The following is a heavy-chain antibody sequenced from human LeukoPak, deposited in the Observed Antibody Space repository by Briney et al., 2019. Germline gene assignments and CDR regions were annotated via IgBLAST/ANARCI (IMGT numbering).Heavy chain of an antibody. D-gene: IGHD3-10*01. J-gene: IGHJ6*02. Sequence: VASVKVSCKASGYTFTSYGISWVRQAPGQGLEWMGWISAYNGNTNYAQKLQGRVTMTTDTSTSTAYMELRSLRSDDTAVYYCARDRGSVLLWFGEPYYYYGMDVWGQGTTVTVSS. V-gene: IGHV1-18*01. CDR1: GYTFTSYG. CDR2: ISAYNGNT. CDR3: ARDRGSVLLWFGEPYYYYGMDV.